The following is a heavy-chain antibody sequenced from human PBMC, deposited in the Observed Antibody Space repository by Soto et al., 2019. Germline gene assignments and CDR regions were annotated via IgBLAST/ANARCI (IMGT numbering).Heavy chain of an antibody. CDR2: ISYDGTNK. CDR3: ARDPSPYTSGWYGIGF. V-gene: IGHV3-30*04. J-gene: IGHJ4*01. CDR1: GFTFSAHA. D-gene: IGHD6-19*01. Sequence: GGSLRLSCAASGFTFSAHAMLWVRQAPGKGLEWVAAISYDGTNKYYADSIKGRFTISRDNSANTLFLQVNSLRREDTAMYYCARDPSPYTSGWYGIGFWGHGTLVTVSS.